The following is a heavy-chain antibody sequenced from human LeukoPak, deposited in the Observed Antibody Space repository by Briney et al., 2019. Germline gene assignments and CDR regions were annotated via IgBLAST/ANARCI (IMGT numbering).Heavy chain of an antibody. CDR2: IYYSGST. V-gene: IGHV4-59*01. D-gene: IGHD5-12*01. J-gene: IGHJ4*02. Sequence: SETLSLTCTVSGGSISSYYWSWIRQPPGKGLEWIGYIYYSGSTNYNPSLKSRVTISVDTSKNQFSLKLSSVTAADTAVYYCARVTHKKGGYDLFVDYWGQGTLVTVSS. CDR3: ARVTHKKGGYDLFVDY. CDR1: GGSISSYY.